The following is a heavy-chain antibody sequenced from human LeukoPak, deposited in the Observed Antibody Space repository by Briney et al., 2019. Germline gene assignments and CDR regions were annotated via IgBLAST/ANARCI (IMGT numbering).Heavy chain of an antibody. Sequence: PSETLSLTCTVSGGAISSSSYYWGWIRQPPGKGLEWIGSIYYSGSTYYNPSLKSRVTISVDTSKNQFSLKLSSVTAADTAVYYCAGTVTTRHRPYYYYGMDVWGQGTTLTVSS. J-gene: IGHJ6*02. V-gene: IGHV4-39*07. CDR3: AGTVTTRHRPYYYYGMDV. D-gene: IGHD4-17*01. CDR1: GGAISSSSYY. CDR2: IYYSGST.